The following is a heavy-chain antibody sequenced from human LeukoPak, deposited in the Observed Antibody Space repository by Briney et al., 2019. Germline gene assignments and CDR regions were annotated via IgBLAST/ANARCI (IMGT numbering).Heavy chain of an antibody. CDR1: GFTVSSNY. D-gene: IGHD2-2*01. CDR2: VYSGGRI. CDR3: ARGPYDIVEVPAAIAFDY. Sequence: GGSLRLSCAASGFTVSSNYISWVRQAPGKGLEWVSVVYSGGRIYYADSVKGRFTISRDNSKNTLYLQMNSLRAEDTAVYYCARGPYDIVEVPAAIAFDYWGQGTLVTVSS. V-gene: IGHV3-66*02. J-gene: IGHJ4*02.